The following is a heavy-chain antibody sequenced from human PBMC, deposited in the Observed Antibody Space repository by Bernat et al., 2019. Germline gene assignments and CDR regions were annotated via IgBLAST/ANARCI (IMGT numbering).Heavy chain of an antibody. Sequence: QVQLVESGGGLVKPGGSLRLSCAASGFTFSDYYMSWIRQAPGKGLEWVSYISSSGSTIYYADSVKGRFTISRDNAKNSLYLQMNSLRSEDTAVYYCARALDRGYGDPQGSYYYYYYYMDVWGKGTTVTVSS. CDR2: ISSSGSTI. D-gene: IGHD4-17*01. J-gene: IGHJ6*03. CDR1: GFTFSDYY. V-gene: IGHV3-11*01. CDR3: ARALDRGYGDPQGSYYYYYYYMDV.